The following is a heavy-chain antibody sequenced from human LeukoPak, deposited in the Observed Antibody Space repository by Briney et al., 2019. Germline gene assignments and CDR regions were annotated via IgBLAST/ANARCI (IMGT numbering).Heavy chain of an antibody. CDR1: GYTFTSYG. V-gene: IGHV1-18*01. D-gene: IGHD2-2*02. CDR2: ISAYNGNT. J-gene: IGHJ4*02. CDR3: ARVPYCSSTSCYNY. Sequence: GASVKVSCKASGYTFTSYGISWVRQAPGQGLEWMGWISAYNGNTNYAQKLPGRVTMTTDTSTSTAYMELRSLRSDDTAVYYCARVPYCSSTSCYNYWGQGTLVTVSS.